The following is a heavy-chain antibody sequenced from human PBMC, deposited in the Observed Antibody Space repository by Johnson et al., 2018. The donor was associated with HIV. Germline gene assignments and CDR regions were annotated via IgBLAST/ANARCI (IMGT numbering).Heavy chain of an antibody. CDR1: GFTFSSYG. J-gene: IGHJ3*01. CDR3: AKGRMGASGSYNV. Sequence: VQLVESGGGVVQPGRSLRLSCAASGFTFSSYGMHWVRQAPGKGLEWVAVISYDGSNKYYADSVKGRFTISRDNSKNTLYLQMNSLRAEDTAVYYCAKGRMGASGSYNVWGQGTMVTVSS. D-gene: IGHD1-26*01. V-gene: IGHV3-30*19. CDR2: ISYDGSNK.